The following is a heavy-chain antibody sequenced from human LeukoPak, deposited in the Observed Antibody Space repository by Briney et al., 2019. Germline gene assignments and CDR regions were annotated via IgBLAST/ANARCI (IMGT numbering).Heavy chain of an antibody. CDR1: GGSFSGYY. CDR3: ARAYYYDRSGYRPLSVLYPRPFDY. CDR2: VNHRGST. V-gene: IGHV4-34*01. D-gene: IGHD3-22*01. Sequence: SETLSLTCAVYGGSFSGYYWSWIRHPPGKGLEWIGEVNHRGSTNYHPSLKSRVTISVDTSKNQFSLNLSSVTAADTAVYYCARAYYYDRSGYRPLSVLYPRPFDYWGQGTLVTVSA. J-gene: IGHJ4*02.